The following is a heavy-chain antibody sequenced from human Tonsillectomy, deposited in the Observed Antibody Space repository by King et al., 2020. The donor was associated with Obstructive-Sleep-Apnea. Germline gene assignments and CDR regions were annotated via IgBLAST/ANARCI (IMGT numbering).Heavy chain of an antibody. CDR1: GFTFSEHY. V-gene: IGHV3-72*01. CDR3: AKDLGSPIVGTQ. CDR2: IKNKDNIYTT. D-gene: IGHD1-26*01. Sequence: VQLVESGGGLVQTGGSLRLSCAASGFTFSEHYMDWFRQAPGKGPEWVGPIKNKDNIYTTEYAAAVKGRFTISRDDSQNSLYLQMNSLRTEDTAVYYCAKDLGSPIVGTQWGQGTPVTV. J-gene: IGHJ4*02.